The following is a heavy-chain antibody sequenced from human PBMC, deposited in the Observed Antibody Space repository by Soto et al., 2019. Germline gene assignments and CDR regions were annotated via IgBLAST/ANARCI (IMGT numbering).Heavy chain of an antibody. V-gene: IGHV4-34*01. J-gene: IGHJ6*02. Sequence: QVQLQQWGAGLLKPSETLSLTCAVYGGSFSDYYWSWIRQPPGKGLEWIGEINHSGSTNYNPSLKSRVTISVDTSKNQFSLKLNSVTAADTAVYYCARGDGGNSRGGGMDVWGQGTTVTVSS. D-gene: IGHD2-21*02. CDR3: ARGDGGNSRGGGMDV. CDR1: GGSFSDYY. CDR2: INHSGST.